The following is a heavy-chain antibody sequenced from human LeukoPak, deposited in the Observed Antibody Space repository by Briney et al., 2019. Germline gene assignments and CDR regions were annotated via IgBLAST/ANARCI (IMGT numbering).Heavy chain of an antibody. CDR2: ISSSSSYT. Sequence: GGSLRLSCSASGLTFSHFYMSWIRQAPGKGLEWVSYISSSSSYTNYADSVKGRFTISRDNAKNSLYLQMNSLRAEDTAVYYCARDRGTLKYYDKLTGPFAYWGQGTLVTVSS. CDR3: ARDRGTLKYYDKLTGPFAY. D-gene: IGHD3-9*01. J-gene: IGHJ4*02. V-gene: IGHV3-11*05. CDR1: GLTFSHFY.